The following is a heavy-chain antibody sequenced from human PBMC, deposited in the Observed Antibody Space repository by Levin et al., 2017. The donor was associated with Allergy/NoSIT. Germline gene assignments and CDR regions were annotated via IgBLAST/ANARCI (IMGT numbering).Heavy chain of an antibody. V-gene: IGHV3-23*01. CDR2: ISGNSRTI. CDR1: GFTFSSYA. D-gene: IGHD3-16*02. Sequence: QHGESLKISCVVSGFTFSSYAMSWIRQTPDKGLEWISIISGNSRTIYYADSVRGRFTISRDNSKNTLYLQMNSLSAQDTALYYCVSYRDGPYIHIAYWGQGTLVTVSS. J-gene: IGHJ4*02. CDR3: VSYRDGPYIHIAY.